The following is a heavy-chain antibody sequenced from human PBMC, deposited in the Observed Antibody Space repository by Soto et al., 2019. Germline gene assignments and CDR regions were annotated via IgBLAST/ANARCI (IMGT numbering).Heavy chain of an antibody. J-gene: IGHJ2*01. CDR3: ATYYGDYADWYFDL. CDR1: GYTFTSYG. V-gene: IGHV1-18*01. Sequence: GASVKVSCKASGYTFTSYGISWVRQAPGQGLEWMGWISAYNGNTNYAQKLQGRVTMTEDTSTDTAYMELSSLRSEDTAVYYCATYYGDYADWYFDLWGRGTLVTVSS. D-gene: IGHD4-17*01. CDR2: ISAYNGNT.